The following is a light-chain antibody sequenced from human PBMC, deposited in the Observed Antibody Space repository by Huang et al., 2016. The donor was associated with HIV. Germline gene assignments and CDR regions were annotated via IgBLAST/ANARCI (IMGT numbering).Light chain of an antibody. CDR3: QQYHEWPRT. CDR2: ETF. V-gene: IGKV3-15*01. J-gene: IGKJ2*01. Sequence: ERVLTQSPGTLSVSPGERATLSCRTSQGIGNSLAWYQLKPGQAPRLLIYETFSRSSDIPARFSGGGSEIDFTLTISRLQSEDSAVYYCQQYHEWPRTFGQGTKVEIK. CDR1: QGIGNS.